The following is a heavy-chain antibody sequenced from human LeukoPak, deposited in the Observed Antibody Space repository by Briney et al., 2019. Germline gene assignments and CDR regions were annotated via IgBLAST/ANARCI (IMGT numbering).Heavy chain of an antibody. J-gene: IGHJ6*02. D-gene: IGHD4-17*01. V-gene: IGHV1-69*04. CDR3: AREFGATVTTGKHYYYCMDV. Sequence: SVKVSCKASGGTFSSYAISWVRQPPGQGLEWMGRIIPILGIANYAQKFQGRVTITADKSTSTAYMELSSLRSEDTAVYYFAREFGATVTTGKHYYYCMDVWGQGTTVTVSS. CDR2: IIPILGIA. CDR1: GGTFSSYA.